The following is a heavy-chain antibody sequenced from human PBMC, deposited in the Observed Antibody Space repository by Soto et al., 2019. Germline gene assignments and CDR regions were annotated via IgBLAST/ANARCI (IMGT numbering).Heavy chain of an antibody. D-gene: IGHD2-15*01. CDR1: GGSISSYY. CDR3: ARVYGGYLDY. V-gene: IGHV4-59*01. Sequence: QVQLQESGPGLVKPSETLSLTCTVSGGSISSYYWSWIRQPPGKGLEWIGYIYYSGSTNYNPSLRSRVTISVDTSKNQFSLKLSSVTAADTAVYYCARVYGGYLDYWGQGTLVTVSS. CDR2: IYYSGST. J-gene: IGHJ4*02.